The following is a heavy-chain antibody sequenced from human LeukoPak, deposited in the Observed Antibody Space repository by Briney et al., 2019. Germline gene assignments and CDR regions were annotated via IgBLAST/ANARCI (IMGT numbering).Heavy chain of an antibody. CDR1: GFTLSSYA. CDR2: NSVSGNT. D-gene: IGHD2-15*01. Sequence: GGSLRLSCAASGFTLSSYAMSWVRQAPGKGLEWVSANSVSGNTYHADSVKGRFTISRDNSKNTLYLQMNSLRAEDTAIYYCAKNGDRGAYCTGGTCYPYFYYYMDVWGKGTTVTI. V-gene: IGHV3-23*01. J-gene: IGHJ6*03. CDR3: AKNGDRGAYCTGGTCYPYFYYYMDV.